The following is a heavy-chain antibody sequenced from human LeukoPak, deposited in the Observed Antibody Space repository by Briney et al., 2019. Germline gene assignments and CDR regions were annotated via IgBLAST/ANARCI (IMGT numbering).Heavy chain of an antibody. CDR2: ISAYNGNT. Sequence: ASVKVSCKASGYTFTSYGISWVRQAPGQGLEWMGWISAYNGNTNYAQKLQGRVTMTTDTSTSTAYVELRSLRSDDTAVYYCTRGLYCSGGSCYTYGMDVWGQGTTVTVSS. D-gene: IGHD2-15*01. J-gene: IGHJ6*02. CDR3: TRGLYCSGGSCYTYGMDV. V-gene: IGHV1-18*01. CDR1: GYTFTSYG.